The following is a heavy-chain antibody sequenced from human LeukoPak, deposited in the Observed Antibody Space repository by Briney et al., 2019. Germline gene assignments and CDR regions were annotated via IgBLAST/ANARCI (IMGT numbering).Heavy chain of an antibody. CDR3: ARSLGYCSGGSCSTFDP. CDR2: IKQDGSEK. J-gene: IGHJ5*02. CDR1: GFTFSSYW. D-gene: IGHD2-15*01. V-gene: IGHV3-7*01. Sequence: PGGSLRLSCAASGFTFSSYWISWVRQAPGKGLEWVANIKQDGSEKYYVDSVKGRFTISRDNAKNSLYLQMNSLRVEDTAVYYCARSLGYCSGGSCSTFDPWGQGTLVTVSS.